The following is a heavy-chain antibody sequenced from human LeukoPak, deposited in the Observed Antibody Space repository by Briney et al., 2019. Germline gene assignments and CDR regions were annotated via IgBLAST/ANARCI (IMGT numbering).Heavy chain of an antibody. J-gene: IGHJ3*02. CDR2: IYYSGST. V-gene: IGHV4-61*05. CDR3: ATSNWNGDAFDI. CDR1: DGSISSSSYY. D-gene: IGHD1-1*01. Sequence: SETLSLTCTVSDGSISSSSYYWGWIRQSPGKGLEWIGYIYYSGSTNYNPSLKSRVTISVDTSKNQFSLKLSSVTAADTAVYYCATSNWNGDAFDIWGQGTMVTVSS.